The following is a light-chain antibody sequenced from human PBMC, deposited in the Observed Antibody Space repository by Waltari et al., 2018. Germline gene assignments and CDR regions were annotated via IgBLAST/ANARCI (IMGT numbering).Light chain of an antibody. V-gene: IGLV2-23*02. CDR2: EVT. J-gene: IGLJ1*01. Sequence: QSGLAQPASASGSPGQSIPITCTGPSSAVGNYNLVSWYQQRPGKAPTLLIYEVTKRAPGTSDRFSASKSGNTASLSISGLQAQEDEADYYCCSYVGLGTYVFGTGTKVTV. CDR3: CSYVGLGTYV. CDR1: SSAVGNYNL.